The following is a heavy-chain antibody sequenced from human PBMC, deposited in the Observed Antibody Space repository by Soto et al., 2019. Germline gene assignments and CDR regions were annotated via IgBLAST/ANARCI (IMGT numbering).Heavy chain of an antibody. V-gene: IGHV4-4*07. CDR2: IFPNGNT. CDR3: ARGIATIPAVQGDAPDNCYVDS. Sequence: PSETLSLTCTVARGYVNTFHWSWVRQPAVKGLEWIGRIFPNGNTDYSPSLKSRVTISVDTSKNQFSLKLKSVTAADTAVYYGARGIATIPAVQGDAPDNCYVDSWGLGTRVTVSS. D-gene: IGHD6-25*01. J-gene: IGHJ5*01. CDR1: RGYVNTFH.